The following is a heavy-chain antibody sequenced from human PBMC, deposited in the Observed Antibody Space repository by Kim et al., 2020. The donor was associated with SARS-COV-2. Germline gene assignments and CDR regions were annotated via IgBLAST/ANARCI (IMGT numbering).Heavy chain of an antibody. CDR3: ARHYASGTYPLDY. Sequence: SETLSLTCTVSGDSINTYYWSWIRQPPGKGLEWIAYTHYSGSTNYNPSLKSRVTISIDTSKNQLSLTLTSVTAADTAVYYRARHYASGTYPLDYWGQGTLVTVSS. CDR2: THYSGST. CDR1: GDSINTYY. J-gene: IGHJ4*02. V-gene: IGHV4-59*08. D-gene: IGHD3-10*01.